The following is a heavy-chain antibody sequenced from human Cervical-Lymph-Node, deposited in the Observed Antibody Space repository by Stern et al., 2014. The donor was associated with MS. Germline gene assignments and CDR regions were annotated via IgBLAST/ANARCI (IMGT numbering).Heavy chain of an antibody. CDR1: GFTFSSYS. V-gene: IGHV3-21*01. CDR2: LSSGGSDI. Sequence: EVQLVESGGGLVKPGGSLRLSCAASGFTFSSYSMNWVRQAPGKGLEWVASLSSGGSDIYYADSLKGRFTISRDNAKNSLYLQMNSLRAEDTAVYYCARGRGGNYRYYFDYWGQGTLVTVSS. CDR3: ARGRGGNYRYYFDY. J-gene: IGHJ4*02. D-gene: IGHD4-23*01.